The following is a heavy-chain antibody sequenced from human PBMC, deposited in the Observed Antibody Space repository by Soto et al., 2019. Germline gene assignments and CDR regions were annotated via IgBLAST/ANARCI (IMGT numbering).Heavy chain of an antibody. V-gene: IGHV1-46*01. D-gene: IGHD3-16*01. CDR1: GYLFTIYY. J-gene: IGHJ6*02. CDR2: RNPSGGLT. Sequence: QVQLVQSGAEMKKPGASVKVSCKASGYLFTIYYMHWVRQAPGQGLEWMGVRNPSGGLTHYAQKFQGRVSSHGDTSTSTVYMELSSLSSDDTAIYYCARGGDNSRLEQAPDVWGQGITVIVSS. CDR3: ARGGDNSRLEQAPDV.